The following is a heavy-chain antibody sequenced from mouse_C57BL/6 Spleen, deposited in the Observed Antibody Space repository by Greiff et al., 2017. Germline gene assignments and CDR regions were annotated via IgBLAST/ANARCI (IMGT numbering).Heavy chain of an antibody. D-gene: IGHD1-3*01. CDR2: ISSGSSTI. J-gene: IGHJ4*01. CDR3: ARDNYCAMDY. CDR1: GFTFSDYG. Sequence: EVMLVESGGGLVKPGGSLKLSCAASGFTFSDYGMHWVRQAPEKGLEWVAYISSGSSTIYYADTVKGRFTISRDNAKKTLFLQMTSLRSEDTAMYYCARDNYCAMDYWGQGTSVTVSS. V-gene: IGHV5-17*01.